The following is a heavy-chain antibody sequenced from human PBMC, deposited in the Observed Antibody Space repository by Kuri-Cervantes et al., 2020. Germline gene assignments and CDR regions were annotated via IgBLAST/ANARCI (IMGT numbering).Heavy chain of an antibody. CDR2: ISYDGSNK. CDR3: AKDELWFGELFHYGMDV. V-gene: IGHV3-30-3*01. Sequence: GGSLRLSCAASGFTFDDYAMHWVRQAPGKGLEWVAVISYDGSNKYYADSVKGRFTISRDNSKNTLYLQMNSLRAEDTAVYYCAKDELWFGELFHYGMDVWGQGTTVTVSS. D-gene: IGHD3-10*01. CDR1: GFTFDDYA. J-gene: IGHJ6*02.